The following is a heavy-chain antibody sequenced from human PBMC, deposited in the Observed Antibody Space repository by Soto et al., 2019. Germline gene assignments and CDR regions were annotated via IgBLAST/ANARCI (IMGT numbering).Heavy chain of an antibody. CDR3: ARGYSRITIFGVVSSGYYYGMDV. D-gene: IGHD3-3*01. CDR1: GGTFSSYA. CDR2: IIPIFGTA. V-gene: IGHV1-69*06. Sequence: SVKVSCKASGGTFSSYAISWVRQAPGQGLEWMGGIIPIFGTANYAQKFQGRVTITADKSTSTAYMELSSLRSEDTAVYYCARGYSRITIFGVVSSGYYYGMDVWGQGTTVTVS. J-gene: IGHJ6*02.